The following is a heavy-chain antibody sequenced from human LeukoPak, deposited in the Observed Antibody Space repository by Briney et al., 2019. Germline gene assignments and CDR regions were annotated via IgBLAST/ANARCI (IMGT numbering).Heavy chain of an antibody. V-gene: IGHV2-5*01. CDR3: AHRHSNQGLDY. CDR1: GFSLSTSGVG. Sequence: ESGPTLVNPTQTLTLTCTFSGFSLSTSGVGVGWIRQPPGKALEWLAIIYWNDENYSSPSLKSRLTITKDTSKNQVVLTMTNMDPVDTATYYCAHRHSNQGLDYWGQGTLVSVSS. J-gene: IGHJ4*02. D-gene: IGHD5-18*01. CDR2: IYWNDEN.